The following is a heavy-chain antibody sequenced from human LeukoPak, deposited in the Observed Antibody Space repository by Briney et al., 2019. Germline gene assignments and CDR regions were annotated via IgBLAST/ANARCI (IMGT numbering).Heavy chain of an antibody. Sequence: GGSLRLSCAASGFTFDDYAMHWVRQAPGKGLEWVSGISWNSGSIGYADSVKGRFTISRDNAKNSLYLQMNSLRAEDTALYYCAKDTKYSSGSGGAFDIWGQGTMVTVSS. CDR2: ISWNSGSI. D-gene: IGHD6-19*01. V-gene: IGHV3-9*01. J-gene: IGHJ3*02. CDR3: AKDTKYSSGSGGAFDI. CDR1: GFTFDDYA.